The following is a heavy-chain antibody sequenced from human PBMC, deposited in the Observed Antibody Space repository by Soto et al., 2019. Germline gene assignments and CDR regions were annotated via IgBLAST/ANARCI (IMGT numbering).Heavy chain of an antibody. Sequence: QVQLVQSGAEVKKPGSSVKVSCKASGGTFSSYAISWVRQAPGQGLEWMGGIIPIFGTADYAQKFQGRVMMTADESTSTAYMELSSLRSEDTAVYYCASVETQRYYYGMDVWGQGTTVTVSS. J-gene: IGHJ6*02. V-gene: IGHV1-69*12. CDR2: IIPIFGTA. D-gene: IGHD2-15*01. CDR3: ASVETQRYYYGMDV. CDR1: GGTFSSYA.